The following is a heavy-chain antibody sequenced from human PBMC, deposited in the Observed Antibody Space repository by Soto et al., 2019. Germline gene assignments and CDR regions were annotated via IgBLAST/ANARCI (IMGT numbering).Heavy chain of an antibody. CDR3: AREPNRWDGDRPA. V-gene: IGHV4-34*01. CDR2: ITHSGST. Sequence: QVQLQQWGAGLLKPSETLSLTCAVYGGSFSGYYWSWIRQPPGTGLEWIGEITHSGSTNYNPSLKSRIYISVNTPKNQSALKLSSVPAADTAVYYCAREPNRWDGDRPAWGQGTVVTVS. CDR1: GGSFSGYY. J-gene: IGHJ5*02. D-gene: IGHD4-17*01.